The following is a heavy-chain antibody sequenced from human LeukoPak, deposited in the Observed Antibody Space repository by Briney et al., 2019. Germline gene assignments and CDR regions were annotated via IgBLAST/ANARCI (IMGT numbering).Heavy chain of an antibody. CDR2: IYYSGST. Sequence: SETLSLTCTVSGGSISSYYWSWIRQPPGKGLEWIGYIYYSGSTNYNPSLKSRVTISVDTSKNQFSLKLSSVTAADTAVYCCARRLGYCSGGSCYSRFDPWGQGTLVTVSS. CDR1: GGSISSYY. J-gene: IGHJ5*02. D-gene: IGHD2-15*01. V-gene: IGHV4-59*08. CDR3: ARRLGYCSGGSCYSRFDP.